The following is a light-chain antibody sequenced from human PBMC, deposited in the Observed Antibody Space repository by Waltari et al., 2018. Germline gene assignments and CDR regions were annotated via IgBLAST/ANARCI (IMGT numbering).Light chain of an antibody. Sequence: DIVLTQSPGTLSLPPGERATLSCRASQRVDSTYLAWYQQKPGQAPRLLIYGAYSRATGIPDRFSGSGSGTDFTLTISRLEPEDFAMYYCQQYRNSPGYTFGQGTKLEIK. V-gene: IGKV3-20*01. CDR3: QQYRNSPGYT. CDR1: QRVDSTY. CDR2: GAY. J-gene: IGKJ2*01.